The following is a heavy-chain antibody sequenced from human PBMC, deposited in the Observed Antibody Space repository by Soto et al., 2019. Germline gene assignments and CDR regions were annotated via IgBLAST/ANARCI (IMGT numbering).Heavy chain of an antibody. V-gene: IGHV3-7*03. CDR2: IKQDGSEK. CDR3: ARPPFKYSGYDTHDDY. CDR1: GFTFSSYW. J-gene: IGHJ4*02. D-gene: IGHD5-12*01. Sequence: PGGSLRLSCAASGFTFSSYWMSWVRQAPGKGLEWVANIKQDGSEKYYVDSVKGRFTISRDNAKNSLYLQINSLRAEDTAVYYCARPPFKYSGYDTHDDYWGQGTLVTVSS.